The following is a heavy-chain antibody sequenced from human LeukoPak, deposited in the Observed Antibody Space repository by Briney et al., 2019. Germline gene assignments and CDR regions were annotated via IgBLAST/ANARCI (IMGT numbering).Heavy chain of an antibody. CDR2: IYHSGST. V-gene: IGHV4-4*02. J-gene: IGHJ5*02. D-gene: IGHD2-2*01. CDR3: ARRNRAMTLSDWFDP. CDR1: GGSISSSNW. Sequence: PSGTLSLTCAVSGGSISSSNWWSWVRQPPGKGLEWIGEIYHSGSTNYNPSLKSRVTISVDKSKNQFSLKLSSVTAADTAVYYCARRNRAMTLSDWFDPWGQGTLVTVSS.